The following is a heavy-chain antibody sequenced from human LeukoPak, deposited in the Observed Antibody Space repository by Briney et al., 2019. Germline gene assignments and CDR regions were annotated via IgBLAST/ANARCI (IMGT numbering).Heavy chain of an antibody. CDR3: ARGGYDSSGYYYEDYDY. D-gene: IGHD3-22*01. Sequence: SVNASCKASGGTFSSYAISWVRQAPGQGLEWMGGIIPIFGTANYAQKSQSRVTITADESTSTAYMELSSLRSEDTAVYYCARGGYDSSGYYYEDYDYWGQGTLVTVSS. CDR2: IIPIFGTA. CDR1: GGTFSSYA. J-gene: IGHJ4*02. V-gene: IGHV1-69*13.